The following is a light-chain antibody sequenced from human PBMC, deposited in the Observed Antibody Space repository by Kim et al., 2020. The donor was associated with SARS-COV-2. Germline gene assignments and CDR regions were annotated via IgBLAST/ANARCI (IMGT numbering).Light chain of an antibody. CDR3: GTWDSSLSVYV. V-gene: IGLV1-51*01. J-gene: IGLJ1*01. Sequence: GQKFTSSCSGSSSNIGNNYVSWYQQLPGTAPKLLIYDNNKRPSGIPDRFSGSNSGTSATLGITGLQTGDEADYYCGTWDSSLSVYVFGTGTKVTVL. CDR1: SSNIGNNY. CDR2: DNN.